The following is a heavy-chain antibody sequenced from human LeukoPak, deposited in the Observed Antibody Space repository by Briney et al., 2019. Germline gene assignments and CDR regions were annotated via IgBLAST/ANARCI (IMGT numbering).Heavy chain of an antibody. CDR3: ARTVGITMVRGVIWWFDP. J-gene: IGHJ5*02. D-gene: IGHD3-10*01. CDR1: GGSFSGYY. Sequence: KPSETLSLTCAVYGGSFSGYYWSWIRQPPGKGLEWIGEINHSGSTNYNPSLKSRVTISVDTSKNQFSLKLSSVTAADTAVYYCARTVGITMVRGVIWWFDPWGQGTLVTVSS. CDR2: INHSGST. V-gene: IGHV4-34*01.